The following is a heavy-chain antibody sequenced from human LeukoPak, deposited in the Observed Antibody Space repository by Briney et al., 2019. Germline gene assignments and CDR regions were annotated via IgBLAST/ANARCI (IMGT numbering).Heavy chain of an antibody. CDR1: GDSVSSNSAA. Sequence: SQTLSLTCAISGDSVSSNSAAWNWIGQSPSRGLEWLGRTYYRSKWYNDYAGSVKSRITNNPDTSKNQYSLQLNSVTPEDTAGYYCAREVQLYTIVHYYYYYMDVWGKGTTVTVSS. J-gene: IGHJ6*03. D-gene: IGHD5-18*01. CDR2: TYYRSKWYN. V-gene: IGHV6-1*01. CDR3: AREVQLYTIVHYYYYYMDV.